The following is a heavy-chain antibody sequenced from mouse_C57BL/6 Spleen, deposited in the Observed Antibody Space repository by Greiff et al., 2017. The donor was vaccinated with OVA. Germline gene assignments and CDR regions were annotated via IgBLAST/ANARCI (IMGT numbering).Heavy chain of an antibody. CDR2: INPSNGGT. CDR1: GYTFTSYW. V-gene: IGHV1-53*01. CDR3: ARWDGYYDYFDY. D-gene: IGHD2-3*01. J-gene: IGHJ2*01. Sequence: QVQLKQPGTELVKPGASVKLSCKASGYTFTSYWMHWVKQRPGQGLEWIGNINPSNGGTNYNEKFKSKATLTVDKSSSTAYMQLSSLTSEDSAVYYCARWDGYYDYFDYWGQGTTLTVSS.